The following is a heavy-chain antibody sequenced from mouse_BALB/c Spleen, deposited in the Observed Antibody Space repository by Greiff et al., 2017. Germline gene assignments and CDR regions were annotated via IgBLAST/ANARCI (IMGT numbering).Heavy chain of an antibody. D-gene: IGHD2-4*01. J-gene: IGHJ3*01. V-gene: IGHV5-6*01. CDR2: ISSGGSYT. Sequence: EVKLVESGGDLVKPGGSLKLSCAASGFTFSSYGMSWVRQTPDKRLEWVATISSGGSYTYYPDSVKGRFTISRDNAKNTLYLQMSSLKSEDTAMYYCARGDYDSWFAYWGQGTLVTVSA. CDR3: ARGDYDSWFAY. CDR1: GFTFSSYG.